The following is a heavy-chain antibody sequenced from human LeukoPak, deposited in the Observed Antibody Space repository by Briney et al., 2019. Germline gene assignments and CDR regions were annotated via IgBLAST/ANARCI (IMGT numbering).Heavy chain of an antibody. V-gene: IGHV5-51*01. Sequence: GESLKFSCEGSGYTFNTYWIGWARQLPGKGLEWTGIIYAGVSDTTYSPSFQGQATISAEKSISTAYLQWSSLKASDTAMYYCARRLALRFLEWHYAFDIWGQGTMVTVSS. CDR3: ARRLALRFLEWHYAFDI. J-gene: IGHJ3*02. CDR1: GYTFNTYW. D-gene: IGHD3-3*01. CDR2: IYAGVSDT.